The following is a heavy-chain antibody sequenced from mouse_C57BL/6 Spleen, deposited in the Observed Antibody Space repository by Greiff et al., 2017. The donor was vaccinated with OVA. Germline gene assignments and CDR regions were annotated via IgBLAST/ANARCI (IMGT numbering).Heavy chain of an antibody. Sequence: QVQLQQSGAELVRPGTSVKVSCKASGYAFTNYLIEWVKQRPGQGLEWIGVINPGSGGTTYNEKFKGKATLTADKSSSTAYMQLSSLTSEDSAVYFCARSNYSNYVWYFDVWGTGTTVTVSS. D-gene: IGHD2-5*01. V-gene: IGHV1-54*01. CDR1: GYAFTNYL. J-gene: IGHJ1*03. CDR3: ARSNYSNYVWYFDV. CDR2: INPGSGGT.